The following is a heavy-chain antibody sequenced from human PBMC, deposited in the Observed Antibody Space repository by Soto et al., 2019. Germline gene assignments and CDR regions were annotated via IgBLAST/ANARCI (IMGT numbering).Heavy chain of an antibody. J-gene: IGHJ5*02. V-gene: IGHV1-18*01. CDR3: ARVVGALGHWVDH. CDR2: ISAYNGNT. Sequence: QVQLVQSGAEVKKPGASVKVSCKASGYTFTSYGISWVRQAPGQGLEWMGRISAYNGNTNYAQKLQGRVTMTTDTATSKAYMEPGSLRSDDTAVYYCARVVGALGHWVDHWGQGTLVTVSS. CDR1: GYTFTSYG. D-gene: IGHD1-26*01.